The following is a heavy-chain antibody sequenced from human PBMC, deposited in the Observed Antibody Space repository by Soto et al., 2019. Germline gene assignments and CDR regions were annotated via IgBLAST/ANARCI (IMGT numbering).Heavy chain of an antibody. D-gene: IGHD3-22*01. J-gene: IGHJ4*02. CDR2: ISSSSSTI. CDR1: GFTFSSYS. CDR3: ARGAYYYDSSGLSY. V-gene: IGHV3-48*01. Sequence: EVQLVESGGGLVQPGGSLRLSCAASGFTFSSYSMNWVRQAPGKGLEWVSYISSSSSTIYYADSVKGRFTISRDNAKNSLYLQMNSLGAEDRAVYYWARGAYYYDSSGLSYWGQGTLVTVSS.